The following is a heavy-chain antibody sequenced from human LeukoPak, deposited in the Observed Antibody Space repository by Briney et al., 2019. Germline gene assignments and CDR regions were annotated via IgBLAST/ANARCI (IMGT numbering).Heavy chain of an antibody. CDR3: ARPTTVGNAFHI. Sequence: ASVKVSCMTSGYTFTSYYIHWVRQAPGQGLEWMGIINPSGGSTAYAQKFQGRVTMTRDTPTNTVYMELSSLRSEDTAVYYCARPTTVGNAFHILGQGTMVTVSS. CDR1: GYTFTSYY. J-gene: IGHJ3*02. CDR2: INPSGGST. D-gene: IGHD4-23*01. V-gene: IGHV1-46*01.